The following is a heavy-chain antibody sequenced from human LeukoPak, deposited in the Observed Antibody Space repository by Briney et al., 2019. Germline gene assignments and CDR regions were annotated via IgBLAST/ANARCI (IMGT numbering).Heavy chain of an antibody. CDR2: MYISGET. CDR1: GGSISAYY. Sequence: KASETLSLTCTVSGGSISAYYWSWIRQPAGKGLEWIGRMYISGETNYNPSLKSRVTVSLDTSKNHFSLKMNFVTAADTAVYYCASGIQGAGNNYWGQGTLVTVSS. CDR3: ASGIQGAGNNY. J-gene: IGHJ4*02. V-gene: IGHV4-4*07. D-gene: IGHD6-19*01.